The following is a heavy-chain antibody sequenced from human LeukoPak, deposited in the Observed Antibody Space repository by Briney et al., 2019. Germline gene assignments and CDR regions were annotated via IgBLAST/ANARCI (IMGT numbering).Heavy chain of an antibody. V-gene: IGHV3-30-3*01. J-gene: IGHJ4*02. CDR3: ARDEFY. CDR1: GFTFSSYA. CDR2: ISYDGSNK. Sequence: PGGSLRLSCAASGFTFSSYAMHWVRQAPGKGLEWVAVISYDGSNKYYADSVKGRFTISRDNSKNTLYLQMNSLRAEDTAVYYCARDEFYWGQGTLVTVSS.